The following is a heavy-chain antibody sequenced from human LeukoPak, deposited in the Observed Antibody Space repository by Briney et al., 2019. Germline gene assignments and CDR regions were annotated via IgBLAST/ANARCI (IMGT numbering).Heavy chain of an antibody. CDR2: ISNDGSRK. Sequence: GGSLRLSCAPSGFTFSRHGMHWVRQAPGKGLKWVAIISNDGSRKYYAHSVEGRFTISRDNSKNTLYLQMDSLRAEDTAVYYCARAYYYDSSGHYLWDYWGQGTLVTVSS. J-gene: IGHJ4*02. V-gene: IGHV3-30*03. CDR3: ARAYYYDSSGHYLWDY. CDR1: GFTFSRHG. D-gene: IGHD3-22*01.